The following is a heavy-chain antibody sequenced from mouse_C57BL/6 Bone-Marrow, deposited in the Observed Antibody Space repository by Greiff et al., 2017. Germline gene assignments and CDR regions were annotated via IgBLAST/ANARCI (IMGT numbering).Heavy chain of an antibody. V-gene: IGHV5-2*01. CDR3: ACNSFDY. Sequence: VTLVASGGGLVQPGESLKLSCESNEYEFPSHDMSWVRTTPETRLELVAAINSYGGSSYYPDTMERRFIISRDNTQKTRYLQMSSLRSEDTALYYCACNSFDYWGQGTTLTVSS. CDR2: INSYGGSS. D-gene: IGHD2-1*01. CDR1: EYEFPSHD. J-gene: IGHJ2*01.